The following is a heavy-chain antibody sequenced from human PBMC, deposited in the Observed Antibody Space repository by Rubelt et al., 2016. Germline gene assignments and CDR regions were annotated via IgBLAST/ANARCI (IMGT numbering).Heavy chain of an antibody. V-gene: IGHV1-3*01. D-gene: IGHD1-26*01. CDR2: LNAGNGNT. J-gene: IGHJ4*02. CDR3: ARDIYSGSYYGY. Sequence: QVQLVQSGAEVKKPGASVKVSCKASGYTFTSYAMHWVRQAPGQRLEWLGWLNAGNGNTKYSQKFKSRDTITRYTSASTAYMELSSLRSEDTAVYYCARDIYSGSYYGYWGQGTLVTVSS. CDR1: GYTFTSYA.